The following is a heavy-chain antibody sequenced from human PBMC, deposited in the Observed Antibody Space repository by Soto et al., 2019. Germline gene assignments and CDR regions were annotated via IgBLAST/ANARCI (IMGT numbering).Heavy chain of an antibody. CDR1: GFSFSDYA. D-gene: IGHD3-10*01. J-gene: IGHJ6*03. V-gene: IGHV3-23*01. CDR2: ISSSAGST. CDR3: AKSGVPNYYYYYYMDV. Sequence: EVHVLESGGGLVQPGGSLRLSCAGSGFSFSDYAMTWVRQAPGKGLEWVSTISSSAGSTYFADSVSGRFTISTDNSKNTMYLQMNSLRAEDTAVYYCAKSGVPNYYYYYYMDVWGKGTTVTVS.